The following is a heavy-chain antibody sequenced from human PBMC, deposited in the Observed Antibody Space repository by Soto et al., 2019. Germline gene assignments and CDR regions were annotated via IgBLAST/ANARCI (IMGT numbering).Heavy chain of an antibody. V-gene: IGHV4-34*01. J-gene: IGHJ5*02. CDR3: ARVFSDSSSFFDP. CDR1: GGSVRGSY. CDR2: TYDSGST. Sequence: PSETLSLTCGVYGGSVRGSYWSWIRQPPGKGLEWIGETYDSGSTNYNPSLKSRVTISVDKSKNQFSLQLSSVTAADTALYYCARVFSDSSSFFDPWGQGTLVTVSS. D-gene: IGHD6-13*01.